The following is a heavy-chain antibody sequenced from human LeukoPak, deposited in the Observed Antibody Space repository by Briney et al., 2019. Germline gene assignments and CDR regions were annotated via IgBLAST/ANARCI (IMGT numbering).Heavy chain of an antibody. Sequence: PSETLSLTCTVSGGSMSGSYWSWIRQPPGKGLEWSGFIYTFGSTKYNPSLKSRVTISGDMSRRQFSLKLTSVTAADTAVYFCARQGGYCSASRCPGGFHYMDVWGKGTTVAVSS. D-gene: IGHD2-15*01. CDR2: IYTFGST. J-gene: IGHJ6*03. CDR1: GGSMSGSY. V-gene: IGHV4-4*09. CDR3: ARQGGYCSASRCPGGFHYMDV.